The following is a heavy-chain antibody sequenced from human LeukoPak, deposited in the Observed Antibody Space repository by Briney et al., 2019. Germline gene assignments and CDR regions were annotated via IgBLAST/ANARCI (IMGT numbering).Heavy chain of an antibody. Sequence: GGSLRLSCAASGFTFSHYGMSWVRQAPGKGLEWVSDISGSGYSTHYADSVKGRFTISRDNSKNTLYLKMNSLRAEDTAVYYCAKDDGDYIFRYWGQGTLVTVSS. CDR1: GFTFSHYG. D-gene: IGHD4-17*01. V-gene: IGHV3-23*01. CDR2: ISGSGYST. CDR3: AKDDGDYIFRY. J-gene: IGHJ4*02.